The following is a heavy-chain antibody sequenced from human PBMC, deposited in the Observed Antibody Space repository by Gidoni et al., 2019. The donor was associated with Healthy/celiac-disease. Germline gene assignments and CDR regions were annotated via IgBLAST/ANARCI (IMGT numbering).Heavy chain of an antibody. CDR2: ISSNGGST. V-gene: IGHV3-64D*09. Sequence: RLSCSASGFTFSSYAMHWVRQAPGKGLEYVSAISSNGGSTYYADSVKGRFTISRDNSKNTLYLQMSSLRAEDTAVYYCVKVGHYDILTGYYGYYFDYWGQGTLVTVSS. CDR3: VKVGHYDILTGYYGYYFDY. D-gene: IGHD3-9*01. J-gene: IGHJ4*02. CDR1: GFTFSSYA.